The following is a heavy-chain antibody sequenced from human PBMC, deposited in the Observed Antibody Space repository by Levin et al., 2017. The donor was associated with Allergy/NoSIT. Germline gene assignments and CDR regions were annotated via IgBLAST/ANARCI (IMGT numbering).Heavy chain of an antibody. CDR3: ARLGDTGMAVHGYDY. J-gene: IGHJ4*02. CDR1: GYSFTSFW. D-gene: IGHD5-18*01. CDR2: IYPGDSDI. Sequence: PGGSLRLSCKVSGYSFTSFWIGWVRQMPGRGLEWMGIIYPGDSDIRYSPSFQGQVTISADKSISTAYLQWSSLRASDTAMYYCARLGDTGMAVHGYDYWGQGTLVTVSS. V-gene: IGHV5-51*01.